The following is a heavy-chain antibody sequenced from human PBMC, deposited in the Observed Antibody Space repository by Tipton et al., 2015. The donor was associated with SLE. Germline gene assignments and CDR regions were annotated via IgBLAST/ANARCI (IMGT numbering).Heavy chain of an antibody. J-gene: IGHJ4*02. CDR3: AIGPTSYGDYYYFDS. Sequence: QVQLVQSGAEVKKPGASVKVSCKASGYTFTSYGISWVRQAPGQGLEWMGWISAYSGNTNYAQKLQGRVTMTTDTSTSTAYMELRSLRSEDTAVYYCAIGPTSYGDYYYFDSWGQGTLVAVSS. V-gene: IGHV1-18*01. CDR1: GYTFTSYG. CDR2: ISAYSGNT. D-gene: IGHD4-17*01.